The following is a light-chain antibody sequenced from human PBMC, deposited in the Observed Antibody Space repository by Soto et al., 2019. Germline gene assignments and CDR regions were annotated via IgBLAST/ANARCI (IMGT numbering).Light chain of an antibody. Sequence: SYELTQPISVSVALGQTAMITCGGNNIGSKNVHWYQQQPSQAPVLVNNRDFKRPSWIPERFSGSNSGNTATLTISRAQAGDEADYYCQLWDNTSVIFGGGTKLTVL. V-gene: IGLV3-9*01. CDR2: RDF. J-gene: IGLJ2*01. CDR1: NIGSKN. CDR3: QLWDNTSVI.